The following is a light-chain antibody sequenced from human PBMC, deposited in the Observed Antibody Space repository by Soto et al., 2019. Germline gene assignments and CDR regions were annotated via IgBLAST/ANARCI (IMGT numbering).Light chain of an antibody. CDR1: QSVSSNY. J-gene: IGKJ5*01. CDR3: QQYGKLPIT. Sequence: EISLTQSPSTLSFSPGERATLSCRASQSVSSNYLDCYQQKRGQAPRLLIYGASSRATGLPDRFSGSGSGTDFTLTISSLEPEDFAVYYCQQYGKLPITFGQGTRLEIK. V-gene: IGKV3-20*01. CDR2: GAS.